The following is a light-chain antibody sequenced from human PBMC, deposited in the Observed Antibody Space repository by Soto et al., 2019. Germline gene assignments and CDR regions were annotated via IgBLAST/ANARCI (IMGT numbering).Light chain of an antibody. Sequence: EIVMTQSPATLFVSPGERVTLSCRASRSVITNLAWYQHKPGQAPRLLIYGASTRAADIAARFSGSGSGTAFTLTISSLQSEDFAFYYCQQYNDWPLPTFGGGTKVEIK. CDR3: QQYNDWPLPT. J-gene: IGKJ4*01. V-gene: IGKV3-15*01. CDR1: RSVITN. CDR2: GAS.